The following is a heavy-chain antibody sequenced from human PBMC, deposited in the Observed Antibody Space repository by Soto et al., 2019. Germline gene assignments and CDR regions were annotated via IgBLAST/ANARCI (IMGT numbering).Heavy chain of an antibody. CDR1: GGSISSSSYY. D-gene: IGHD3-22*01. V-gene: IGHV4-39*01. CDR3: ARHRIVVAEFGY. CDR2: IYYSGST. J-gene: IGHJ4*02. Sequence: QLQLQESGPGLVKPSETLSLTCTVSGGSISSSSYYWGWIRQPPGKGLEWIGSIYYSGSTYYNPSLKSRVTISVDTSKNQFSLKLSSVTAADTAVYYCARHRIVVAEFGYWGQGTLVTVSS.